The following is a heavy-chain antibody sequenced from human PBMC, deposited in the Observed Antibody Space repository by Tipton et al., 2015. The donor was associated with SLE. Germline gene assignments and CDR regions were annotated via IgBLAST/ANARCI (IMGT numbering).Heavy chain of an antibody. CDR1: GGSISRYS. CDR2: AYASGNT. J-gene: IGHJ6*03. Sequence: TLSLTCTVSGGSISRYSWSWIRQPAGKALEWIGHAYASGNTNYNPSLKSRVTMSVETSKNQFSLRLSSVTAADTAVYYCGRAAGYSYGYNYYYIDVWGKGTTVTVSS. V-gene: IGHV4-4*07. CDR3: GRAAGYSYGYNYYYIDV. D-gene: IGHD5-18*01.